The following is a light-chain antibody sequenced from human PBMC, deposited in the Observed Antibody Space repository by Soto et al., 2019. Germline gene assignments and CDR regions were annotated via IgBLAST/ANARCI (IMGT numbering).Light chain of an antibody. V-gene: IGLV2-14*01. J-gene: IGLJ1*01. CDR2: EVN. Sequence: QSVLTQPASVSGSSVQSVTISCTGTSGDVGGYDYVSWYQQHPGTAPKLILYEVNNRPSGVSNRFSGSKSGNTASLIISGLQTEDEANYYCSAYTTSNTLIFGTGTKVTVL. CDR1: SGDVGGYDY. CDR3: SAYTTSNTLI.